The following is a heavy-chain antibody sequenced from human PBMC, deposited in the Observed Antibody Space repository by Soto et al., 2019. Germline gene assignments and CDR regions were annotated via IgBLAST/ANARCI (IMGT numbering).Heavy chain of an antibody. CDR1: GVTFSSYA. Sequence: LRLACEASGVTFSSYAMNWVRQAPGKGLEWVAGISDSSTTTYYSDSVKGRFTISRDNSKRMVYMQMSSLRPEDTAVYYCARRAYFYERSGYNPFDYWGQGAPVTVSS. J-gene: IGHJ4*02. D-gene: IGHD3-22*01. V-gene: IGHV3-23*01. CDR2: ISDSSTTT. CDR3: ARRAYFYERSGYNPFDY.